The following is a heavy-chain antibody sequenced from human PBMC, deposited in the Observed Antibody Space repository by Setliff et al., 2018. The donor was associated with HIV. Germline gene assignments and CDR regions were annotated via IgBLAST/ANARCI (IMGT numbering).Heavy chain of an antibody. J-gene: IGHJ4*02. Sequence: GGSLRLSCAASGFTFSSYGMHWVRQAPGKGLEWVAVIWYDGSNKYYADSVKGRFTISRDNSKNTLYLQMNSLRAGDTAVYYCAKDRWFSNNWYSDYWGQGTLVTVSS. V-gene: IGHV3-30*02. CDR2: IWYDGSNK. CDR1: GFTFSSYG. D-gene: IGHD6-13*01. CDR3: AKDRWFSNNWYSDY.